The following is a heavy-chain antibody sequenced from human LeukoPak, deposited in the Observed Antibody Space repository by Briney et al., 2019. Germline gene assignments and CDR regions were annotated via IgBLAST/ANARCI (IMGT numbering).Heavy chain of an antibody. CDR1: GLTFSNYA. V-gene: IGHV3-23*01. D-gene: IGHD6-19*01. CDR2: ISGSSGVT. Sequence: GSLRLSCVVTGLTFSNYAMSWVRQAPGKGPEWVSDISGSSGVTHFADSVRGRFSISRDNSKNTLYLQMSSLRAEDTAVYYCAKGPLTEVPGTTWDYWGQGTLVTVSS. J-gene: IGHJ4*02. CDR3: AKGPLTEVPGTTWDY.